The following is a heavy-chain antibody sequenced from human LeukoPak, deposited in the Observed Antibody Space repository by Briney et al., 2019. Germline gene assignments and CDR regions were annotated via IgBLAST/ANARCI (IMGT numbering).Heavy chain of an antibody. CDR3: AKGVWFGEFMFDY. V-gene: IGHV3-23*01. CDR2: ISGSGGST. J-gene: IGHJ4*02. D-gene: IGHD3-10*01. CDR1: GFTFSSYA. Sequence: GGSLRLSCAASGFTFSSYAMSWVRQAPGKGLGWVSAISGSGGSTYYADSVKGRFTISRDNSKNTLYLQMNSPRAEDTAVYYCAKGVWFGEFMFDYWGQGTLVTVSS.